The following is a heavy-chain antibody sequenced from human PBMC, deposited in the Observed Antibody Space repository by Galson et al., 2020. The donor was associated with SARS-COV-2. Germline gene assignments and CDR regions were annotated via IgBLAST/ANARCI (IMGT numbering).Heavy chain of an antibody. CDR1: GYTFTSYA. CDR2: INAGNGNT. V-gene: IGHV1-3*01. Sequence: ASVKVSCKASGYTFTSYAMHWVRQDPGQRLEWMGLINAGNGNTKYSQKFQGRVTITRDTSASTAYMELSSLRSEDTAVYYCARTTMVRGVPAEYYYYYMDVWGKGTTVTVSS. J-gene: IGHJ6*03. CDR3: ARTTMVRGVPAEYYYYYMDV. D-gene: IGHD3-10*01.